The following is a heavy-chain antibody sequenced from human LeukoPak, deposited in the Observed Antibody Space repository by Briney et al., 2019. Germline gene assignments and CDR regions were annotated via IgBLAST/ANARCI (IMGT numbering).Heavy chain of an antibody. V-gene: IGHV1-18*01. Sequence: ASVKVSCKASGYTFISYGFSWVRQAPGQGLEWMGWISAYNGNTNYAQKLQGRVTMTTDTSTSTAYMELRSLRSDDTAVYYCARSLSDYRRFDYWGQGTLVTVSS. CDR1: GYTFISYG. CDR2: ISAYNGNT. CDR3: ARSLSDYRRFDY. D-gene: IGHD4-11*01. J-gene: IGHJ4*02.